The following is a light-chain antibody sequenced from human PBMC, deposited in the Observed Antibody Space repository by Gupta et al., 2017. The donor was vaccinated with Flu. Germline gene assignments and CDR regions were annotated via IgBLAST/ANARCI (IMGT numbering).Light chain of an antibody. J-gene: IGLJ2*01. Sequence: KTARITCGGNNIGSKSVHWYQQKPGQDPVRVVYYDSDRPSGIAERFSCSNSGNTATRTISRVEAGDEADDYCQVWDSSSDLVVFGGGTKLTVL. V-gene: IGLV3-21*03. CDR1: NIGSKS. CDR3: QVWDSSSDLVV. CDR2: YDS.